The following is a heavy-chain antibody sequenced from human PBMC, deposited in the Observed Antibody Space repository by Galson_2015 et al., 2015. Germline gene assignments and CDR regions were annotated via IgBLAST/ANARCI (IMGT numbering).Heavy chain of an antibody. CDR3: ATQLPYSSPVGWFDP. J-gene: IGHJ5*02. CDR1: GFTFSSYA. CDR2: ISGSGGST. V-gene: IGHV3-23*01. Sequence: SLRLSCAASGFTFSSYAMSWVRQAPGKGLEWVSAISGSGGSTYYADSVKGRFTISRDNSRNTLYLQMNSLRAEDTAVYYCATQLPYSSPVGWFDPWGQGTLVTVSS. D-gene: IGHD3-22*01.